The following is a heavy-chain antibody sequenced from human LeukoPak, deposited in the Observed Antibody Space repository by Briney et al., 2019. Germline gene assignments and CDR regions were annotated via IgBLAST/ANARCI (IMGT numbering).Heavy chain of an antibody. CDR1: GGAFSYYA. Sequence: SVKVSCKASGGAFSYYAINWVRQAPGQGLEWMGGIIPFVGTPDYAQKFQGRVSITTDESASIVYMELSSLKSEDTAVHYCAKGRDGYNPRVYFDSWGLGTQVILSS. D-gene: IGHD5-24*01. CDR3: AKGRDGYNPRVYFDS. V-gene: IGHV1-69*05. J-gene: IGHJ4*02. CDR2: IIPFVGTP.